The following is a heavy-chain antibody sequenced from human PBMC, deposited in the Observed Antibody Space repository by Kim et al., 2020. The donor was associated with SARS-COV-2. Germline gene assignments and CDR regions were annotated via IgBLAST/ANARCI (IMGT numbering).Heavy chain of an antibody. CDR2: ISHDGSNK. CDR3: AREALEAYDSRGYKTRAGDT. D-gene: IGHD3-22*01. CDR1: GFTFSSYS. J-gene: IGHJ5*02. V-gene: IGHV3-30*04. Sequence: GGSLRLSCAASGFTFSSYSMHWVRQAPGKGLEWVAVISHDGSNKYYVDSVKGRFTISRDNSKNTLYLQMNSLRAEDTAVYYCAREALEAYDSRGYKTRAGDTWGQGTLVTLSS.